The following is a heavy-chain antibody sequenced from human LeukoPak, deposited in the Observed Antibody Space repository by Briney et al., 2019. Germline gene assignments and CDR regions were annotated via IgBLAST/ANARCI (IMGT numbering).Heavy chain of an antibody. CDR2: IYYSGST. CDR1: GGSISSSSYY. V-gene: IGHV4-39*02. D-gene: IGHD5-12*01. Sequence: SETPSLTCTVSGGSISSSSYYWGWIRQPPGKGLEWIGSIYYSGSTYYNPSLKSRVTISVDTSKNQFSLKLSSVTAADTAVYYCARDEYSGYDYPYWGQGTLVTVSS. J-gene: IGHJ4*02. CDR3: ARDEYSGYDYPY.